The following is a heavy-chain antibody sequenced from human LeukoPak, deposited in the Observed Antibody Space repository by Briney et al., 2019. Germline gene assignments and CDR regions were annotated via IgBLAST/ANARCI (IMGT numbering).Heavy chain of an antibody. V-gene: IGHV3-48*04. Sequence: PGGSLRLSCAASGFTFDYYWMNWVRQAPGKGLEWVSYISSSGSTIYYADSVKGRFTISRDNAKNSLYLQMNSLRAEDTAVYYCARGPSTVTTDYFDYWGQGTLVTVSS. CDR3: ARGPSTVTTDYFDY. CDR1: GFTFDYYW. CDR2: ISSSGSTI. J-gene: IGHJ4*02. D-gene: IGHD4-11*01.